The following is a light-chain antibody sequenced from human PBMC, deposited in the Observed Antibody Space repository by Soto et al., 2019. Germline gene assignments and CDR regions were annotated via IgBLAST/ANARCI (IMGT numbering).Light chain of an antibody. CDR2: GAS. CDR3: QQYGSSPMYT. J-gene: IGKJ2*01. Sequence: EIVLTQSPGTLSLSPGERATLSCRASQSVSSSYLAWYQQKPGQAPRLLIYGASGRATGIPDRFSGSGSGADFTLTINRLEPEDFAVYYCQQYGSSPMYTFGQGTKLEIK. CDR1: QSVSSSY. V-gene: IGKV3-20*01.